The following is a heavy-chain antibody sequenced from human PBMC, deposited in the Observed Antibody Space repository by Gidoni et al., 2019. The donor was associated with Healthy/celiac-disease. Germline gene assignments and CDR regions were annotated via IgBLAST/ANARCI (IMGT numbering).Heavy chain of an antibody. D-gene: IGHD3-3*01. CDR3: AREGFLEWSDYFDY. CDR2: IWYDGSNK. Sequence: QVQLVESGGGVVKHGRSLRLSCAASGFTFSSYGMHWVRQAPGKGLEWVAVIWYDGSNKYYADYVKGRFTISRDNSKNTLYLQMNSLRAEDTAVYYCAREGFLEWSDYFDYWGQGTLVTVSS. CDR1: GFTFSSYG. V-gene: IGHV3-33*01. J-gene: IGHJ4*02.